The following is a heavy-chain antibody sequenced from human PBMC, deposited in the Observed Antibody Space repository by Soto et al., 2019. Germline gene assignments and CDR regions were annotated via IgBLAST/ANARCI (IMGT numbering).Heavy chain of an antibody. Sequence: EVQLVESGGGLVKPGGSLRLSCAASGFTFSNAWMNWVRQAPGKGLEWVGRIKSKTDGGTTDYAAPVKGRFTISRDDSKNTLYLQMNSLKTEDTAVYYCTTSRRAFDYYYGMDVWGQGTTVTVSS. J-gene: IGHJ6*02. CDR3: TTSRRAFDYYYGMDV. CDR1: GFTFSNAW. D-gene: IGHD3-10*01. CDR2: IKSKTDGGTT. V-gene: IGHV3-15*07.